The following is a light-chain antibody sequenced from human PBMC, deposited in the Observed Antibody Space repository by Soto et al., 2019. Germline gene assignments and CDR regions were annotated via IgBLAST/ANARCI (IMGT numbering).Light chain of an antibody. Sequence: SALTQPASLSGAPGQSITISCTGTSSDVGGYNYVSWYQQHPGKAPELMIYDVSNRPSGVSNRFSGSKSGNTASLTISGLQAEDEADYYCSSYTSSSTLEVFGTG. V-gene: IGLV2-14*01. CDR2: DVS. J-gene: IGLJ1*01. CDR1: SSDVGGYNY. CDR3: SSYTSSSTLEV.